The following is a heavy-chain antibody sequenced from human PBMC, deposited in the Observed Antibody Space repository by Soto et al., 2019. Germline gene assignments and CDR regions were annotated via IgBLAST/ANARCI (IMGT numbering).Heavy chain of an antibody. D-gene: IGHD5-18*01. CDR1: GFTFSSYA. Sequence: QVQLVESGGGVVQPGRSLRLSCAASGFTFSSYAMHWVRQAPGKGLEWVAVISYDGSNKYYADSVKGRFTISRDNSKNTLYLQMHSLRAEETAVYYCARNRRIMDTAMVWEVGYYYYGMDVWGQGTTVTVSS. J-gene: IGHJ6*02. V-gene: IGHV3-30-3*01. CDR3: ARNRRIMDTAMVWEVGYYYYGMDV. CDR2: ISYDGSNK.